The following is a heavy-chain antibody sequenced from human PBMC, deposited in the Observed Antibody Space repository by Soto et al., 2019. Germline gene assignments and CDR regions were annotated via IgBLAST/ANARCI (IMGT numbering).Heavy chain of an antibody. V-gene: IGHV3-23*01. J-gene: IGHJ2*01. CDR2: ISGSGGST. Sequence: GGSLRLSCAASGFTFSSYAMSWVRQAPGKGLEWVSAISGSGGSTYYADSVKGRFTISRDNSKNTLYLQMNSLRAEDTAVYYCAKDPSVSEGTSIAALKWRYFDLWGRGTLVTVSS. D-gene: IGHD6-6*01. CDR1: GFTFSSYA. CDR3: AKDPSVSEGTSIAALKWRYFDL.